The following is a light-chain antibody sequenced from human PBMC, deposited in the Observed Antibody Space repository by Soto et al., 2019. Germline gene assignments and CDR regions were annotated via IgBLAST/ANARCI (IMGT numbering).Light chain of an antibody. CDR3: QAWDSSTLYV. V-gene: IGLV3-1*01. J-gene: IGLJ1*01. Sequence: SYDLTQPPSVSVAPGQTAIITCSAYKLVEKYASWYQQKPGQSPILVIYQDKKRPSGIPERFSGSNSGNTATLTISETQAMDEADYYCQAWDSSTLYVFGTGTKATVL. CDR1: KLVEKY. CDR2: QDK.